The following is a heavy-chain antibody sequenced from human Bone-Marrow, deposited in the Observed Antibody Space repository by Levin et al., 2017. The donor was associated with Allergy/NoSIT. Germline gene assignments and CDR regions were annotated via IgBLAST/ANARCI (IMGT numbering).Heavy chain of an antibody. CDR2: IYYSGSA. Sequence: SETLSLTCTVSGGSISSSTYYWGWIRQPPGTGLEWIGSIYYSGSAYYNPSLKSRVTISVDTSKNQFSLRLSSVTAADTAVYYCAKPTYDDHGLDVWGQGTTVTVSS. V-gene: IGHV4-39*01. J-gene: IGHJ6*02. D-gene: IGHD3-3*01. CDR1: GGSISSSTYY. CDR3: AKPTYDDHGLDV.